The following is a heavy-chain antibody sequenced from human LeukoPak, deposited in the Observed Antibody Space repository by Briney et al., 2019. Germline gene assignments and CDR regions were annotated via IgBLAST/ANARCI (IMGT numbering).Heavy chain of an antibody. V-gene: IGHV1-2*02. CDR2: INPNSGGT. Sequence: ASVKVSCKASGYTFTGYYMHWVRQAPGQGLEWMGWINPNSGGTNYAQKFQGRVTMTRDTSISTAYMELSRLRSDDTAVYYCARAQEDIVVVPAARNDWFDPWGQGTLVTVAS. CDR3: ARAQEDIVVVPAARNDWFDP. CDR1: GYTFTGYY. D-gene: IGHD2-2*01. J-gene: IGHJ5*02.